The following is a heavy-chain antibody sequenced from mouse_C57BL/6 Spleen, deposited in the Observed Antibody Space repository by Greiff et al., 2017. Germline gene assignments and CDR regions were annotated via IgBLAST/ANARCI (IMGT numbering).Heavy chain of an antibody. Sequence: EVKLVESGGGLVKPGGSLKLSCAASGFTFSDYGMHWVRQAPEKGLEWVAYISSGSSTIYYADTVKGRFTISRDNAKNTLFLQMTSLRSEDTAMHYCARGAKLTYFDYWGQGTTLTVSS. D-gene: IGHD3-1*01. CDR2: ISSGSSTI. CDR3: ARGAKLTYFDY. V-gene: IGHV5-17*01. CDR1: GFTFSDYG. J-gene: IGHJ2*01.